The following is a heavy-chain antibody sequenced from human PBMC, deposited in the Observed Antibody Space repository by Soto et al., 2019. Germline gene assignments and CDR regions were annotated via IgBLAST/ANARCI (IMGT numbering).Heavy chain of an antibody. J-gene: IGHJ4*02. CDR3: ASAIAAAGPYFDY. D-gene: IGHD6-13*01. CDR1: GFTFSDYY. CDR2: ISSSSSYT. V-gene: IGHV3-11*06. Sequence: GGSLRLSCAASGFTFSDYYMSWIRQAPGKGLEWVSYISSSSSYTNYADSVKGRFTISRDNAKNSLYLQMNSLRAEDTAVYYCASAIAAAGPYFDYWGQGTLVTVSS.